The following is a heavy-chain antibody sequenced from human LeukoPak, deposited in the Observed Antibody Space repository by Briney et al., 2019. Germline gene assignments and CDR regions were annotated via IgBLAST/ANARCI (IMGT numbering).Heavy chain of an antibody. V-gene: IGHV3-23*01. Sequence: GGSLRLSCAASGFTFNNYALTWVRQTPGKGLECVSAISGDGVSPYYVDSVRGRFTISRDNSKNTLYLQMNSLRTEDTAVYFCAKAYYDSSGHDAFDVWGQGTMVTVSS. CDR3: AKAYYDSSGHDAFDV. CDR2: ISGDGVSP. D-gene: IGHD3-22*01. CDR1: GFTFNNYA. J-gene: IGHJ3*01.